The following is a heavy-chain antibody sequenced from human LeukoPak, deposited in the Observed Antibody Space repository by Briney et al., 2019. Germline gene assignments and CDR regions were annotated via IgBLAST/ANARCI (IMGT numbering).Heavy chain of an antibody. J-gene: IGHJ2*01. CDR2: IYSGGST. CDR3: ARDRYGSNWYFDL. CDR1: GFTVSSND. Sequence: GGSLRLSCAASGFTVSSNDMSWVRQAPGKGLECISVIYSGGSTDYADSVKGRLTISRDNSKNTLYLQMNSLRADDTAVYYCARDRYGSNWYFDLWGRGTLVTVSS. V-gene: IGHV3-53*01. D-gene: IGHD3-10*01.